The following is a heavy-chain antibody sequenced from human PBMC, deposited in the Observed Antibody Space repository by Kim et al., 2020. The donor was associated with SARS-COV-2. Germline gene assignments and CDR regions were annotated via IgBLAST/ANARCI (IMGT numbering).Heavy chain of an antibody. CDR1: GGSISSSSYY. V-gene: IGHV4-39*01. CDR2: IYYSGST. J-gene: IGHJ5*02. D-gene: IGHD3-3*01. Sequence: SETLSLTCTVSGGSISSSSYYWGWIRQPPGKGLEWIGSIYYSGSTYYNPSLKSRVTISVDTSKNQFSLKLSSVTAADTAVYYCARHSLRFLEWANCFDPWGQGAPVTVSS. CDR3: ARHSLRFLEWANCFDP.